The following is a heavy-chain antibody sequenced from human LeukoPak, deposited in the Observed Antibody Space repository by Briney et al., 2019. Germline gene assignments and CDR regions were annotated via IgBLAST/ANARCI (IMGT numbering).Heavy chain of an antibody. J-gene: IGHJ4*02. D-gene: IGHD3-22*01. CDR2: ITPIFGTA. CDR1: GYTFTSYY. CDR3: AREWGLESSGYYYAY. Sequence: SVKVSCKASGYTFTSYYMHWVRQAPGQGFEWMGGITPIFGTANFAQKFQGRVSITADESTSTAFMELSSLRSEDTAVYYCAREWGLESSGYYYAYWGQGTLVTVSS. V-gene: IGHV1-69*13.